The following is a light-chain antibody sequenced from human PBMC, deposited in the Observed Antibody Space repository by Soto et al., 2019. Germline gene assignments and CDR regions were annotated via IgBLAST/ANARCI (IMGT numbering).Light chain of an antibody. V-gene: IGKV1-5*03. CDR3: QQYESYWT. Sequence: QITQSPSTLSSAVRERVTIHFRARQSIWSFLAWFQQKPGKTPKLLIYKASILEGGVPSRFSGSGSGTEFTLTISSLQPDDFATYYCQQYESYWTFGQGTKVDMK. CDR2: KAS. CDR1: QSIWSF. J-gene: IGKJ1*01.